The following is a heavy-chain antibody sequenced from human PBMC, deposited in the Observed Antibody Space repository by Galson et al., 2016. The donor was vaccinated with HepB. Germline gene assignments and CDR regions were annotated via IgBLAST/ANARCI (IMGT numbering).Heavy chain of an antibody. J-gene: IGHJ5*02. D-gene: IGHD3-3*01. CDR3: ARDHSFADSAWWFDP. V-gene: IGHV1-46*01. CDR2: INPRTGAT. CDR1: GGTFSSYG. Sequence: SVKVSCKASGGTFSSYGISWVRQAPGQGLEWMGIINPRTGATGYAQNFQGRITLTSDTSANTVYMEMSSLRSEDTAVYYCARDHSFADSAWWFDPWGQGTLLIVSS.